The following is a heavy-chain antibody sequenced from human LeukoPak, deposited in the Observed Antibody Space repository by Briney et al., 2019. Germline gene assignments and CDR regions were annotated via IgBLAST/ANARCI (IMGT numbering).Heavy chain of an antibody. V-gene: IGHV3-23*01. CDR1: GFTFSSYA. J-gene: IGHJ4*02. D-gene: IGHD3-22*01. CDR2: ISGSGGST. CDR3: AKGIRNQQYYYDSSGYYQTKPYFDY. Sequence: GGSLRLSCAASGFTFSSYAMSWVRQAPGKGLEWVSAISGSGGSTYYADSVKGRFTISRDNSKNTLYLQMNSLRAEDTAVYYCAKGIRNQQYYYDSSGYYQTKPYFDYWGQGTLVTVSS.